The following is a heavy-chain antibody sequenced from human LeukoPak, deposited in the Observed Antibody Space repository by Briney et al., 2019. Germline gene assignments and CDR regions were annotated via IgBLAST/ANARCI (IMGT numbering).Heavy chain of an antibody. CDR2: IYTSGST. V-gene: IGHV4-61*02. Sequence: ASETLSLTCTVSGGSISSGSYYWSWIRQPAGKGLEWIGRIYTSGSTNYNPSLKSRVTISVDTSKNQFSLKLSSVTAADTAVYYCARDRASGSGKFYFDYWGQGTLVTVSS. D-gene: IGHD3-10*01. CDR3: ARDRASGSGKFYFDY. CDR1: GGSISSGSYY. J-gene: IGHJ4*02.